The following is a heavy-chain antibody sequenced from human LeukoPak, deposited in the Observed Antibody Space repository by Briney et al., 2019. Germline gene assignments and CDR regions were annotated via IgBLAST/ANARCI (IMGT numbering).Heavy chain of an antibody. CDR3: AKDRSTVVNYYFDY. J-gene: IGHJ4*02. CDR2: NSWNSRSI. D-gene: IGHD4-23*01. Sequence: GGSLRLSCAPSGFTFDDYPMHCPRQATGKALEWVADNSWNSRSIGYADSVKGRFTISRDNAKNSLYLQMNSLRAEDTALYYCAKDRSTVVNYYFDYWGQGTLVTVSS. CDR1: GFTFDDYP. V-gene: IGHV3-9*01.